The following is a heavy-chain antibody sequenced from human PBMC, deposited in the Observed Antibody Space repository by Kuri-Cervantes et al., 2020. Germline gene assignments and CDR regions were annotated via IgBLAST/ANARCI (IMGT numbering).Heavy chain of an antibody. CDR2: IKVDGSEK. Sequence: GGSLRLSCAASGYTLKNYCMTWVRQAPGKGLEWVANIKVDGSEKYYVDSVKGRFTISRDNAKNSLYLQMISLRAEDTAVYYCARVTSGAFDIWGQGTMVTVSS. CDR3: ARVTSGAFDI. CDR1: GYTLKNYC. J-gene: IGHJ3*02. V-gene: IGHV3-7*01.